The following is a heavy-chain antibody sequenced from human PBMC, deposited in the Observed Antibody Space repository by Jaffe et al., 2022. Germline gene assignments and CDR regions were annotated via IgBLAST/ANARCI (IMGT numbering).Heavy chain of an antibody. CDR2: ISGSGGST. Sequence: EVQLLESGGGLVQPGGSLRLSCAASGFTFSSYAMSWVRQAPGKGLEWVSAISGSGGSTYYADSVKGRFTISRDNSKNTLYLQMNSLRAEDTAVYYCASSGYDLNDAFDIWGQGTMVTVSS. V-gene: IGHV3-23*01. CDR1: GFTFSSYA. D-gene: IGHD5-12*01. CDR3: ASSGYDLNDAFDI. J-gene: IGHJ3*02.